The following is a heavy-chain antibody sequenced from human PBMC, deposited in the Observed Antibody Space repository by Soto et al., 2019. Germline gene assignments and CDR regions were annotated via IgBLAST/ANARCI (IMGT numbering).Heavy chain of an antibody. Sequence: GASVKVSCKASGYTFTSYDINWVRQATGQGLEWMGWMNPNSGNTGYAQKFQGRVTMTRNTSISTAYIELSSLRSEDTAVYYCALGDSSGYYLFDYWGQGTLVTVSS. V-gene: IGHV1-8*01. CDR3: ALGDSSGYYLFDY. D-gene: IGHD3-22*01. CDR1: GYTFTSYD. CDR2: MNPNSGNT. J-gene: IGHJ4*02.